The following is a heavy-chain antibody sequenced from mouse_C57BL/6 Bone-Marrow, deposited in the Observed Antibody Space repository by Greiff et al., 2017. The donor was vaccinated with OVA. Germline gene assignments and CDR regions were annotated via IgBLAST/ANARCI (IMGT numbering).Heavy chain of an antibody. CDR3: ARPPAPCAY. CDR1: GFTFSSYG. V-gene: IGHV5-6*01. CDR2: ISSGGSYT. J-gene: IGHJ3*01. Sequence: EVKLMESGGDLVKPGGSLKLSCAASGFTFSSYGMSWVRQTPDKRLEWVATISSGGSYTYYPDSVKGRFTISRDNAKNTLYLQMSSLKSEDTAMYYCARPPAPCAYWGQGTLVTVSA.